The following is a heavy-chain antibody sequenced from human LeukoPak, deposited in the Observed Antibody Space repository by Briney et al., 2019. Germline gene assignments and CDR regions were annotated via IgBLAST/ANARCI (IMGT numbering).Heavy chain of an antibody. J-gene: IGHJ4*02. Sequence: GGSLTLSCAASGFTFSPYSMQWLRQAPGKGLAGVAVISSDGRTKYYADFVGGRLTISRDNSKNTLYLQTNSLRGDDTGVYYCARDPVLAAARHFDYWGRGTLVTVSS. CDR2: ISSDGRTK. CDR3: ARDPVLAAARHFDY. D-gene: IGHD2-15*01. V-gene: IGHV3-30*04. CDR1: GFTFSPYS.